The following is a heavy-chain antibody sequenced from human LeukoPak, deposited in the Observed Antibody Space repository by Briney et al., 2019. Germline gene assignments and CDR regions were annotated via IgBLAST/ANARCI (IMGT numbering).Heavy chain of an antibody. J-gene: IGHJ3*02. Sequence: WETLTLTCTVSGGSISTYYWSWIRQPPGKGLEWIGCIYNTGSTNPNPPLKSRVTISVDTSKTQFSLNLSSVTAADTAIYYCARDSGVLGGSFDIWGQGTMVTVSS. D-gene: IGHD3-10*01. CDR3: ARDSGVLGGSFDI. CDR2: IYNTGST. CDR1: GGSISTYY. V-gene: IGHV4-59*01.